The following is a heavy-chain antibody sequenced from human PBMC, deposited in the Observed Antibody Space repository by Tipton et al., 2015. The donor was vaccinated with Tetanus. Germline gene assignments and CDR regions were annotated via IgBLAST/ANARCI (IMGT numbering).Heavy chain of an antibody. J-gene: IGHJ4*02. Sequence: TLSLTCTVSGGSVSNGSYYWNWIRQPPGKGLEWIGHIYYTGSTDYNPSLKSRVTISADTTKNLFSLKLRSVTAADTAVYFCARANFDSSKKGPFDSWGQGTLVTVSS. CDR1: GGSVSNGSYY. CDR3: ARANFDSSKKGPFDS. CDR2: IYYTGST. D-gene: IGHD3-3*01. V-gene: IGHV4-61*01.